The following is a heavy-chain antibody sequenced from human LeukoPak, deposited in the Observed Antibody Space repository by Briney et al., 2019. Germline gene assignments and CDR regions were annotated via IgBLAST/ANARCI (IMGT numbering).Heavy chain of an antibody. J-gene: IGHJ4*02. CDR1: GFTFSSYW. Sequence: PGGSLRLSCAASGFTFSSYWMHWVRQAPGKGLVWVSRINSDGSSTSYADSVKGRFTISRDNAKNTLYLQMNSLRAEDTAVYYCARSVPLSMVRGAGKYDNLGIPDYWGQGTLVTVSS. CDR2: INSDGSST. V-gene: IGHV3-74*01. D-gene: IGHD3-10*01. CDR3: ARSVPLSMVRGAGKYDNLGIPDY.